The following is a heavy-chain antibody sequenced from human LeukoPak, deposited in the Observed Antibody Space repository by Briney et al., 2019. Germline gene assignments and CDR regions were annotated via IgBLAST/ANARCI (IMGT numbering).Heavy chain of an antibody. Sequence: PSETLSLTCTVSGGSISSYYWSWIRQPPGKGLEWIGYIYYSGSTNYNPSLKSRVTISVDTSTTQFSLKLSSVTAAATAVYYCARDEPYSSSWYGTSYYYMDVWGKGTTVTVSS. V-gene: IGHV4-59*01. CDR1: GGSISSYY. J-gene: IGHJ6*03. CDR3: ARDEPYSSSWYGTSYYYMDV. CDR2: IYYSGST. D-gene: IGHD6-13*01.